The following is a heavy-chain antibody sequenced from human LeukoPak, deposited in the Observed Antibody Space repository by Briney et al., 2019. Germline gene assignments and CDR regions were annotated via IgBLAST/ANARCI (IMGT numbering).Heavy chain of an antibody. CDR2: INPNSGGT. J-gene: IGHJ4*02. CDR1: GYTLTGYY. CDR3: ARDGYSYGYEHY. Sequence: ASVKVSCKASGYTLTGYYMHWVRQAPGQGLEWMGWINPNSGGTNYAQKFTGRVTMTRDTYISTAYMELSRLRSDDTAVYYCARDGYSYGYEHYWGQGTLVTVSS. D-gene: IGHD5-18*01. V-gene: IGHV1-2*02.